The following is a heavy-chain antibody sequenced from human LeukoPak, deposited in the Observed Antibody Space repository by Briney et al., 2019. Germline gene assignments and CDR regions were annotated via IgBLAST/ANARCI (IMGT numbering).Heavy chain of an antibody. D-gene: IGHD6-13*01. V-gene: IGHV1-2*04. Sequence: ASVKVSCKASGYTFTGYYMHWVRQAPGQGLEWMGWINPNSGGTNYAQKFQGWVTMTRDTSISTAYMELSRLRSDDTAVYYCARQQQLAYGMDVWGQGTTVTVSS. CDR3: ARQQQLAYGMDV. J-gene: IGHJ6*02. CDR2: INPNSGGT. CDR1: GYTFTGYY.